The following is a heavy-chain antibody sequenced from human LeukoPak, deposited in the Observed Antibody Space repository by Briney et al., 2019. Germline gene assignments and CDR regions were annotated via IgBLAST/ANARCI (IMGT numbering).Heavy chain of an antibody. D-gene: IGHD1-26*01. CDR2: IYYSGST. J-gene: IGHJ6*02. CDR1: VGSISRYY. CDR3: ASLPYIVGAPRGYYYYGMDV. Sequence: SETLSLPCTVSVGSISRYYWSWIRQPPGKGLEWIGYIYYSGSTNYVPSLKSRVTISVDTSKKQFSLKLSSVTAADTAVYYCASLPYIVGAPRGYYYYGMDVWGQGTTVTVSS. V-gene: IGHV4-59*01.